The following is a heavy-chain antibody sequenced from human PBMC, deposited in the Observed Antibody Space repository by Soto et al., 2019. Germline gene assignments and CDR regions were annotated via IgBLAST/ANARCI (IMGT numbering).Heavy chain of an antibody. CDR2: ISAYNGNT. CDR3: ARVVYNNWFDT. V-gene: IGHV1-18*01. Sequence: ASVKVSCKSSCYTFTSYGISLFRQAPGQGLEWMGWISAYNGNTNYAQKLQGRVTMTTDTSTSTAYMELRSLRSDDTAVYYCARVVYNNWFDTWGQGTLVTVSS. CDR1: CYTFTSYG. J-gene: IGHJ5*02. D-gene: IGHD3-10*01.